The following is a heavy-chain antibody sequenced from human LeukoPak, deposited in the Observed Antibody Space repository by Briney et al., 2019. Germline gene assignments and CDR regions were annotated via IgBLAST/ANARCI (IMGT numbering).Heavy chain of an antibody. Sequence: PSETLSLTCTVSGGSISSGSYYWSWFRQPAGKGLEWIGRIYTSGSTNYSPSLKSRVTISVDTSKNQFSLKLSSVTAADTAVYYCARDQGRFAQLVYFQHWGQGTLVTVSS. CDR1: GGSISSGSYY. V-gene: IGHV4-61*02. CDR3: ARDQGRFAQLVYFQH. D-gene: IGHD6-13*01. CDR2: IYTSGST. J-gene: IGHJ1*01.